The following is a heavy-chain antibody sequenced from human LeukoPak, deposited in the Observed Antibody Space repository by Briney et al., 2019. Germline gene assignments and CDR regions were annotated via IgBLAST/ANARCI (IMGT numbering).Heavy chain of an antibody. CDR1: GFTFSRYW. CDR3: ASYLTSIPSAMHL. V-gene: IGHV3-74*01. CDR2: ISTDGSST. D-gene: IGHD2/OR15-2a*01. Sequence: GGSLRLSCAASGFTFSRYWMHWLRQAPGKGLVWVSRISTDGSSTSYADSVKGRFTISRDNGKNTLYLQMNSLRAEDTAVYYCASYLTSIPSAMHLWGQGTTVTVSS. J-gene: IGHJ6*02.